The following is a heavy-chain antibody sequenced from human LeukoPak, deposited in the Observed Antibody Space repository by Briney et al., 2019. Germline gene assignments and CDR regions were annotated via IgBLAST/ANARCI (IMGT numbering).Heavy chain of an antibody. CDR2: INTDESSA. CDR1: GFTFSSYW. Sequence: GGSLRLSCAASGFTFSSYWMHWVRQVPGKGLVWVSRINTDESSATYADFVKGRFTISRDNAKNTLHLQLNSLRVDGTAVYYCARANQGYSSSSADYWGQGTLVTVSS. D-gene: IGHD6-6*01. J-gene: IGHJ4*02. V-gene: IGHV3-74*01. CDR3: ARANQGYSSSSADY.